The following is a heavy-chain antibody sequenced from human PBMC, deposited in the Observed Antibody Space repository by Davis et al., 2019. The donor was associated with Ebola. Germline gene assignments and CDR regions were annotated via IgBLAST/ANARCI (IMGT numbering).Heavy chain of an antibody. CDR1: GFTVSSNY. Sequence: GESLKISCAASGFTVSSNYMSWVRQAPGKGLEWVSAISGSGGSTYYADSVKGRFTISRDNSKNTLYLQMNSLRAEDTAIYYCARDWAGGATDYWGQGTLVTVSS. CDR2: ISGSGGST. CDR3: ARDWAGGATDY. V-gene: IGHV3-23*01. D-gene: IGHD3-16*01. J-gene: IGHJ4*02.